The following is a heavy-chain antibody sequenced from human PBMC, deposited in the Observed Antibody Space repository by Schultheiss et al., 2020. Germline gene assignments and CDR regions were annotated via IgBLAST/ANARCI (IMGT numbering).Heavy chain of an antibody. V-gene: IGHV4-31*03. CDR2: IYYSGST. J-gene: IGHJ4*02. CDR3: ARGSYGDYGDC. D-gene: IGHD1-26*01. Sequence: SETLSLTCTVSGGSISSGGYYWSWIRQHPGKGLEWIGYIYYSGSTYYNPSLKSRVTISVDTSKNQLSLRLSSVTAADTAVYYCARGSYGDYGDCWGQGTLVTVSS. CDR1: GGSISSGGYY.